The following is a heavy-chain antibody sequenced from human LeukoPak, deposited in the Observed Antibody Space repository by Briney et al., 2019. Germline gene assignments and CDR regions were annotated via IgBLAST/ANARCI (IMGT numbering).Heavy chain of an antibody. J-gene: IGHJ4*02. CDR2: ISQDGRTK. CDR3: ARENWSNDY. Sequence: PGGSLRLSCAASGFTFTTYYMTSVRQAPGKGLEWLANISQDGRTKYYADSVEGRFAISRDNAINSVFLQMNSVRAEDTAVYYCARENWSNDYWGQGTLVTVSS. D-gene: IGHD1-1*01. CDR1: GFTFTTYY. V-gene: IGHV3-7*01.